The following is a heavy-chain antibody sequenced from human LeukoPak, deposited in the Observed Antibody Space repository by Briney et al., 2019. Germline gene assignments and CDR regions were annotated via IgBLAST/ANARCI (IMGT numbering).Heavy chain of an antibody. CDR3: ARGKRYFDY. J-gene: IGHJ4*02. V-gene: IGHV4-59*01. CDR1: GGSISSYY. CDR2: IYYSGST. Sequence: SETLSLTCTVSGGSISSYYWSWIRQPPGKGLEWIGYIYYSGSTNYNPSLKSRVTISVDTSKNQFSLKLSSVTAADTAVYYCARGKRYFDYWGQGTLVTVSS.